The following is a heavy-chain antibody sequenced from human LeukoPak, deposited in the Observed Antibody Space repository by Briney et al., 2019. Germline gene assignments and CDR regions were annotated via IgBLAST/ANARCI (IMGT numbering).Heavy chain of an antibody. Sequence: GGSLRLSCAASGFTFSSYSMNWVRQAPGKGLEWVSYISSSSSTIYYADSVKGRFTISKDNAKNSLYLQMNSLRAEDTAVYYCARVPRGDYYDSSGYPFDYWGQGTLVTVSS. CDR1: GFTFSSYS. D-gene: IGHD3-22*01. V-gene: IGHV3-48*04. J-gene: IGHJ4*02. CDR2: ISSSSSTI. CDR3: ARVPRGDYYDSSGYPFDY.